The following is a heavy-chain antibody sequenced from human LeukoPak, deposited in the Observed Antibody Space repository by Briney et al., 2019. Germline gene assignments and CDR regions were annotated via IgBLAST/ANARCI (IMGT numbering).Heavy chain of an antibody. V-gene: IGHV4-59*08. CDR1: GCTIRNYS. CDR3: ARFGTNPYYNDC. D-gene: IGHD3-10*01. Sequence: SETLCLTCSASGCTIRNYSWHWVRQPPGKGLEWIWYIYYSGSTNYNPSLKSRVTISVDTSKNQFSLKLSSVTAEDTAVYYCARFGTNPYYNDCWGQGTLVTVSP. CDR2: IYYSGST. J-gene: IGHJ4*02.